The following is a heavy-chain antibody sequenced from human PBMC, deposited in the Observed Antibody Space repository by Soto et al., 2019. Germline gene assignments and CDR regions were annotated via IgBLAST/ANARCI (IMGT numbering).Heavy chain of an antibody. CDR1: GASITTYY. J-gene: IGHJ4*02. V-gene: IGHV4-59*01. CDR3: ARRLFGSGWTLDS. Sequence: SETLSLTCDVSGASITTYYWSWIRQAPGKGLEWIGNVYHTGTTDYNSSIKSRDTISVDTSKNQFSLNMNSVTAADTAVYYCARRLFGSGWTLDSWGQGALVTVSS. D-gene: IGHD6-19*01. CDR2: VYHTGTT.